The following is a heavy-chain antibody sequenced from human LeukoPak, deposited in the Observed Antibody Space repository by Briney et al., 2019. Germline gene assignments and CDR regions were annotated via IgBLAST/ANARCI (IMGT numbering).Heavy chain of an antibody. J-gene: IGHJ4*02. V-gene: IGHV5-51*01. CDR3: ARRSGSYFDY. CDR1: GYSFTSYW. D-gene: IGHD1-26*01. Sequence: PGESLKISCKLSGYSFTSYWIVWVRQMPGKGLGWMGITHSGDYDKRYSPYFQGQVTRSADKSISTAYLQWNSLKASDTAMYYCARRSGSYFDYWGQGTLVTVSS. CDR2: THSGDYDK.